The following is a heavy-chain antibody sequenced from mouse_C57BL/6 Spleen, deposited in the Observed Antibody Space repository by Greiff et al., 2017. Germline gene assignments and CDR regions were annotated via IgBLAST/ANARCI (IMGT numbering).Heavy chain of an antibody. CDR2: IYPGDGDT. Sequence: QVQLQQPGAELVMPGASVKISCKASGYAFSSYWMNWVKQRPGKGLEWIGQIYPGDGDTNYNGKFKGKATLTADKSSSTAYMQLSSLTSEDSAVYFCAREGVGGTWFAYWGQGTLVTVSA. J-gene: IGHJ3*01. CDR1: GYAFSSYW. V-gene: IGHV1-80*01. CDR3: AREGVGGTWFAY.